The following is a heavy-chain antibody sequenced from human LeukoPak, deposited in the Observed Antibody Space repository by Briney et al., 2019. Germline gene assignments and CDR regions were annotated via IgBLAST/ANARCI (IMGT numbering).Heavy chain of an antibody. D-gene: IGHD4-23*01. J-gene: IGHJ4*02. Sequence: GALRLSCAASGFTFSSYAMSWVRQAPGKGLEWVSAISGSGDSTYYGDSVKGRFTISRDNSKNTLYLQMNSLRAEDTAVYYCARGQVDYGGNSDWGQGTLVTVSS. CDR2: ISGSGDST. CDR1: GFTFSSYA. V-gene: IGHV3-23*01. CDR3: ARGQVDYGGNSD.